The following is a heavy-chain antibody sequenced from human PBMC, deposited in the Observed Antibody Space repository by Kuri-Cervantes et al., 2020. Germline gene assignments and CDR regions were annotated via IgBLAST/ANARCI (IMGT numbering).Heavy chain of an antibody. Sequence: GESLKISCAASGFTFSDYYMSWIRQAPGKGLEWVSYISSSGSTIYYADSVKGRFTISRDNAKNSLYLQMNSLRAEDTAVHYCARELAAAFNFDYWGQGTLVTVSS. CDR1: GFTFSDYY. CDR2: ISSSGSTI. D-gene: IGHD6-13*01. V-gene: IGHV3-11*01. J-gene: IGHJ4*02. CDR3: ARELAAAFNFDY.